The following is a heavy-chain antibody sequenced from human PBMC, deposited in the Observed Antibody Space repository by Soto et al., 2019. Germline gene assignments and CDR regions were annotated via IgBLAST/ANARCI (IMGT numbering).Heavy chain of an antibody. V-gene: IGHV3-30*18. J-gene: IGHJ6*02. CDR3: AKDSRYSGYDVYDYYYGMDV. D-gene: IGHD5-12*01. Sequence: QLVESGGGVGQPGRSLRLSCAASGFTFSLYGMHWVRQAPGTGLEWVAVTSYDGSNKYYADSVKGRFTISRDNSKNMLYPQMNRLIATGTAVYYCAKDSRYSGYDVYDYYYGMDVWGQGTTVTVSS. CDR1: GFTFSLYG. CDR2: TSYDGSNK.